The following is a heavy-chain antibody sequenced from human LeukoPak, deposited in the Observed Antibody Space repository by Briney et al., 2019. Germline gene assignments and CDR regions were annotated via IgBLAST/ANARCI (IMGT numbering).Heavy chain of an antibody. J-gene: IGHJ5*02. CDR3: ASSTYYYDSSGYYQDGWFDP. CDR2: IYYSGNT. CDR1: GGSISTYY. D-gene: IGHD3-22*01. V-gene: IGHV4-59*01. Sequence: SETLSLTCTVSGGSISTYYWNWIRQPPGKGLEWIGDIYYSGNTNYNPSLKSRVTISVDTSKNQFSLKLSSVTAADTAVYYCASSTYYYDSSGYYQDGWFDPWGQGTLVTVSS.